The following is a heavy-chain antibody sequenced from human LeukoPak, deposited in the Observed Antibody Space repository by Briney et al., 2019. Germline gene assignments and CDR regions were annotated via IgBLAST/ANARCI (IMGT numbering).Heavy chain of an antibody. CDR3: ARDGHGSGPHRVIDP. Sequence: PSQTLSLTCAVPGGSISSGGYSWSWIRQPPGKGLEWIGYIYHSGSTYYNPSLKSRVTISVDRSKNQFSLKLSSVTAADTAVYYCARDGHGSGPHRVIDPWGQGTLVTVSS. J-gene: IGHJ5*02. V-gene: IGHV4-30-2*01. CDR1: GGSISSGGYS. CDR2: IYHSGST. D-gene: IGHD3-3*01.